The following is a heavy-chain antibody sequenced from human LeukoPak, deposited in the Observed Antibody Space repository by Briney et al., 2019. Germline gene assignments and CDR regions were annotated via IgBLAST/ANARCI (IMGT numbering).Heavy chain of an antibody. CDR2: ISSSDNTI. CDR1: GLTFSSYS. V-gene: IGHV3-48*04. D-gene: IGHD2/OR15-2a*01. CDR3: ARDLNYCNSGRCYDAFDI. J-gene: IGHJ3*02. Sequence: GGSLRLSCAASGLTFSSYSMNWVRQAPGKGLEWVSYISSSDNTIYYADSVKGRFTISRDNAKNSLYLQMSNLRAEDTSVYYCARDLNYCNSGRCYDAFDIWGQGTMVTVSS.